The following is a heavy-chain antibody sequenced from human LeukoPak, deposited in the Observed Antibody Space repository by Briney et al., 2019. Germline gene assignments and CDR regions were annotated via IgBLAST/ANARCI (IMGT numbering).Heavy chain of an antibody. Sequence: PAETLSLTCTVSGVSLSVHYGSWLRHPPGKGLEWIGYIYYRGNTNYNPSLKSRVTISVDTSKNKFSLKLNSVTCGDTPVYYCARYLFRIAILEVAIHWLDAWGKGTLVTVSS. V-gene: IGHV4-59*11. CDR1: GVSLSVHY. D-gene: IGHD3-9*01. J-gene: IGHJ5*02. CDR3: ARYLFRIAILEVAIHWLDA. CDR2: IYYRGNT.